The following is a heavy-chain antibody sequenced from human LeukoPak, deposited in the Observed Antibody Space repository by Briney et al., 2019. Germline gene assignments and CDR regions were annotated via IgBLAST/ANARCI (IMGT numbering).Heavy chain of an antibody. V-gene: IGHV3-9*01. CDR2: ISWNSGSI. CDR3: AKSHHPQYYDILTGPRDAFDI. J-gene: IGHJ3*02. D-gene: IGHD3-9*01. Sequence: PGGSLRLSCAASGFTFDDYAMHWVRQAPGKGLEWVSGISWNSGSIGYADSVKGRFTISRDNAKNSLYLQMNSLRAEDTALYYCAKSHHPQYYDILTGPRDAFDIWGQGTMVTVSS. CDR1: GFTFDDYA.